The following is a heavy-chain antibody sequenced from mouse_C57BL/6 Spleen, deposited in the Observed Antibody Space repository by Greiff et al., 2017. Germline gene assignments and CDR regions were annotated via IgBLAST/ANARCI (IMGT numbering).Heavy chain of an antibody. V-gene: IGHV5-6*02. D-gene: IGHD1-1*01. CDR1: GFTFSSYG. CDR3: ARHGGTTVVRYFDV. Sequence: DVMLVESGGDLVKPGGSLKLSCAASGFTFSSYGMSWVRQTPDKRLEWVATISSGGSYTYYPDSVKGRFTISRDNAKNTLYLQMSSLKSEDTAMYYCARHGGTTVVRYFDVWGTGTTVTVSS. CDR2: ISSGGSYT. J-gene: IGHJ1*03.